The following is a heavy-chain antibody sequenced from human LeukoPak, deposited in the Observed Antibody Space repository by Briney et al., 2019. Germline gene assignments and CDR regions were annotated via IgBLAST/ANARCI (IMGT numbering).Heavy chain of an antibody. Sequence: PSETLSLTCTVSGGSISSYYWSWIRQPAGKGLEWIGRIYTSRSTNYNPSLKSRVTMSVDTSKNQFSLKLSSVTAADTAVYYCARAIGYCSSTSCSYYYYYYMDVWGKGTTVTVSS. J-gene: IGHJ6*03. D-gene: IGHD2-2*01. CDR3: ARAIGYCSSTSCSYYYYYYMDV. V-gene: IGHV4-4*07. CDR2: IYTSRST. CDR1: GGSISSYY.